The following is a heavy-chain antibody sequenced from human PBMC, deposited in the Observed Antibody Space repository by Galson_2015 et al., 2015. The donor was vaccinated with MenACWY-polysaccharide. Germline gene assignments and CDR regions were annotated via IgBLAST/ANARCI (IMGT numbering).Heavy chain of an antibody. CDR1: GYKFSSYD. CDR2: MNPNSGNT. D-gene: IGHD2-21*01. Sequence: SVKVSCKASGYKFSSYDINWVRQASGQGLEGMGWMNPNSGNTGYAQKFQGRVAMTGDTATSTAYMELRMLRYDDTAVYYCTRIIARKHTFADSWGQGTRVSVS. J-gene: IGHJ4*02. CDR3: TRIIARKHTFADS. V-gene: IGHV1-8*01.